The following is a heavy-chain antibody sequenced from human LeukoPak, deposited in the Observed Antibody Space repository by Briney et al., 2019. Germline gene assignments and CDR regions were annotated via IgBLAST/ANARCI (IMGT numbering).Heavy chain of an antibody. V-gene: IGHV3-30*04. CDR1: GFTFSTYA. Sequence: GGSLRLSCAASGFTFSTYAMHWVRQAPGKGLEWVAVISCDGSSKYYADSVKGRFTISRDNSKNTLYLQMNSLRAEDTAVYYCARARSSYGYGDAFDIWGQGTKVTVSS. CDR2: ISCDGSSK. J-gene: IGHJ3*02. D-gene: IGHD5-18*01. CDR3: ARARSSYGYGDAFDI.